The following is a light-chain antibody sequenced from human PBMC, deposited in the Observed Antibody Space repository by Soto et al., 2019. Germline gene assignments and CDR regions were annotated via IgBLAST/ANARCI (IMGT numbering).Light chain of an antibody. CDR1: SSNIGSKA. CDR3: AAWDDSLKGVV. J-gene: IGLJ2*01. V-gene: IGLV1-44*01. Sequence: QSVLTQPSSASGTPGQRVTISCSGSSSNIGSKAVNWYQHLPGTAPKLLIYSSSQRPSGVPDRFSGSKSGTSASLAISGLQSEDEADYYCAAWDDSLKGVVFGGGTKLTVL. CDR2: SSS.